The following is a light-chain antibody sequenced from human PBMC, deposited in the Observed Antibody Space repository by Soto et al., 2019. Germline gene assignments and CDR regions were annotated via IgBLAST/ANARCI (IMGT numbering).Light chain of an antibody. J-gene: IGLJ1*01. CDR1: SSDVGGYNY. CDR3: SSYAGSNKSV. Sequence: QSALTQPPSASLSPGQSVTISCTGTSSDVGGYNYVSWYQQHPGKAPKLMIYEVSKRPSGVPDRFSGSKSGNTASLTVSGLQPEDEADYYCSSYAGSNKSVFGTGTKVTVL. V-gene: IGLV2-8*01. CDR2: EVS.